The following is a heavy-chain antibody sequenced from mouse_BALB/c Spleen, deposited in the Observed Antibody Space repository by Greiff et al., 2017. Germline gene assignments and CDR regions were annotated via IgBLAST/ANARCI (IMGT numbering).Heavy chain of an antibody. Sequence: VQLQQSGAELVRPGTSVKVSCKASGYAFTNYLIEWVKQRPGQGLEWIGMINPGSGGTNYNEKFKGKATLTADKSSSTAYMQLSSLTSDDSAVYFCANGSWFAYWGQGTLVTVSA. J-gene: IGHJ3*01. D-gene: IGHD2-2*01. CDR3: ANGSWFAY. V-gene: IGHV1-54*01. CDR1: GYAFTNYL. CDR2: INPGSGGT.